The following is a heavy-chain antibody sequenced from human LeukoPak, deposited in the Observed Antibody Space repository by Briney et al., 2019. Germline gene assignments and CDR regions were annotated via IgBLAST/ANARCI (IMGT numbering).Heavy chain of an antibody. J-gene: IGHJ6*02. CDR3: ARFQCSGGGCSIAYFSMDV. CDR1: GFIFSTYD. Sequence: GGSLRLSCAASGFIFSTYDMSWVRQAPGKGLEWASSIDTSSSYIYYADSVRGRFAISRDNAKNSLYLQMNSLRADDMALYYCARFQCSGGGCSIAYFSMDVWGQGTTVTVSS. D-gene: IGHD2-15*01. V-gene: IGHV3-21*01. CDR2: IDTSSSYI.